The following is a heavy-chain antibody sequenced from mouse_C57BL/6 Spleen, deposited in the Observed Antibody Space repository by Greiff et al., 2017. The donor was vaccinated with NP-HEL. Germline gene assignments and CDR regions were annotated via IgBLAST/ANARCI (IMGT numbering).Heavy chain of an antibody. J-gene: IGHJ1*03. D-gene: IGHD2-4*01. Sequence: EVQLQESGPELVKPGASVKMSCKASGYTFTDYNMHWVKQSHGKSLEWIGYINPNNGGTSYNQKFKGKATLTVNKSSSTAYMELRSLASEDSAVYYCASSDDYDGWYFDVWGKGTTVTVSS. CDR1: GYTFTDYN. CDR3: ASSDDYDGWYFDV. CDR2: INPNNGGT. V-gene: IGHV1-22*01.